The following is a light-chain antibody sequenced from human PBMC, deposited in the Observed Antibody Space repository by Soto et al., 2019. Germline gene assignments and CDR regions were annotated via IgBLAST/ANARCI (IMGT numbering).Light chain of an antibody. J-gene: IGKJ1*01. CDR2: AAS. CDR1: QSIHKF. V-gene: IGKV1-39*01. CDR3: QQRYSAPKT. Sequence: DIQMTQSPSSLSASVEDRVTITCRASQSIHKFLNWYQQKPGNAPKLLIYAASTLHSGVPSRFSGSGSGTDFTLTIDSLQPEDFATYYCQQRYSAPKTFGQGTQVEVK.